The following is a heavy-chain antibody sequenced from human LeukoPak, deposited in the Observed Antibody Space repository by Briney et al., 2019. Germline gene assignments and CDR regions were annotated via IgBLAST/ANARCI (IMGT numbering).Heavy chain of an antibody. CDR2: IHHRGTT. J-gene: IGHJ4*02. CDR1: GGSIRTNTYY. Sequence: SETLSLTCTVSGGSIRTNTYYWGWVRQPPGKGLEWIGEIHHRGTTYYLPSLKSRVTMSVDTSKNHFSLELSSVSAADTAVYSCASVTYNVYQHFDNWGRESWSSSPQ. V-gene: IGHV4-39*07. CDR3: ASVTYNVYQHFDN. D-gene: IGHD2-2*01.